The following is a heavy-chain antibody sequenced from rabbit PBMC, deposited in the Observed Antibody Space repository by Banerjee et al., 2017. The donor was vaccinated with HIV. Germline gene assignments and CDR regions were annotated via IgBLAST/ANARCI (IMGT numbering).Heavy chain of an antibody. CDR1: GFDFSSYY. D-gene: IGHD4-1*01. V-gene: IGHV1S45*01. Sequence: QEQLKETGGGLVQPGGSLTLSCKASGFDFSSYYMCWVRQAPGKGLEWIACIYAGSSGSTYYASWAKGRFTISKTSSTTVTLQMTSLTAADTATYFCARDLAGVIGWNFDLWGPGTLVTVS. CDR3: ARDLAGVIGWNFDL. CDR2: IYAGSSGST. J-gene: IGHJ4*01.